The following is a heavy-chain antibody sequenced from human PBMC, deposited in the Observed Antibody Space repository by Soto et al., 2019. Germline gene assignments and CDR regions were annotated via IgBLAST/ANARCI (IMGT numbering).Heavy chain of an antibody. V-gene: IGHV4-39*01. CDR2: IYYSGST. J-gene: IGHJ4*02. D-gene: IGHD6-6*01. CDR3: ARLPTDGVVSCPYSSSGVADY. CDR1: GGSISSSSYY. Sequence: QLQLQESGPGLVKPSETLSLTCTVSGGSISSSSYYWGWIRQPPGKGLEWIGSIYYSGSTYYNPSLKSRVTISVDTSKNQFSLKLSSVTAADTAVYYCARLPTDGVVSCPYSSSGVADYWGQGTLVTVSS.